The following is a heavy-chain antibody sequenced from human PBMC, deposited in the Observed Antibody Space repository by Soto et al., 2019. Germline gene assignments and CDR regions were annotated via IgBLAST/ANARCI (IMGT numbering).Heavy chain of an antibody. V-gene: IGHV3-23*01. CDR1: GFTFSSYA. D-gene: IGHD3-22*01. CDR3: AKVGEYYYDSSGYYPPDY. Sequence: GGSLRLSCAASGFTFSSYAMSWVRQAPGKGLEWVSAISGSGGSTYYADSVKGRFTISRDNSKNTLYLQMNSLRAEDTAVYYCAKVGEYYYDSSGYYPPDYWGQGTLVTVSS. CDR2: ISGSGGST. J-gene: IGHJ4*02.